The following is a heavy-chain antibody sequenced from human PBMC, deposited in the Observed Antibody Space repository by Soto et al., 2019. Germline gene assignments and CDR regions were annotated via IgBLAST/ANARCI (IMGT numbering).Heavy chain of an antibody. CDR1: GFSLSTSDVG. D-gene: IGHD6-6*01. Sequence: SGPTLVNTTHTLTLTCTFSGFSLSTSDVGVGWIRQPPGKALEWLAIIYWDDDKRYSPSLKSRLTITKDTSKNQVVLTVTNMDPVDTATYYCAHSKYSRSSFDYWGQGTLVTVSS. CDR2: IYWDDDK. J-gene: IGHJ4*02. CDR3: AHSKYSRSSFDY. V-gene: IGHV2-5*02.